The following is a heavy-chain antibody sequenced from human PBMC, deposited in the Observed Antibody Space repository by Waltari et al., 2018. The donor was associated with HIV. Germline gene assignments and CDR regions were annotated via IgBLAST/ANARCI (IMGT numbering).Heavy chain of an antibody. D-gene: IGHD5-18*01. CDR3: GSGSRRGHSHGIDY. Sequence: QVQLHESGAGMGKPSETLSLTCAVSGHSISSDYYWGWIRPPPGKGLEWIGSASRSGSTDYSPSLKSRVTISLDTSKNQFSLKLTSVAAADTAVYYCGSGSRRGHSHGIDYWGQGTMVTVSS. V-gene: IGHV4-38-2*01. CDR1: GHSISSDYY. CDR2: ASRSGST. J-gene: IGHJ4*02.